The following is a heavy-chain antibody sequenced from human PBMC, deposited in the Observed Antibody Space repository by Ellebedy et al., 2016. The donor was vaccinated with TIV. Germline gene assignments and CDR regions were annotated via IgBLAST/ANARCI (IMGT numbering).Heavy chain of an antibody. CDR3: ARGEVTLYYYGMDV. V-gene: IGHV4-59*01. CDR2: IYYSVCT. CDR1: GGATSRYY. J-gene: IGHJ6*02. Sequence: MPGGSLRLSCTVTGGATSRYYLSWIQHPPGKGLEWIGYIYYSVCTNYNPPLKSRVTISVDTSKNQFSLKLSSVTVADTAVYYCARGEVTLYYYGMDVWGQGTTVIVSS.